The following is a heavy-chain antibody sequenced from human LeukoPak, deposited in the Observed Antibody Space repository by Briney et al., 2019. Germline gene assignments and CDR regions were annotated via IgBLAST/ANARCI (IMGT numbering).Heavy chain of an antibody. CDR3: ARRCSSTSCFFDY. CDR2: ISSSSSAI. D-gene: IGHD2-2*01. Sequence: GGSLRLSCAASGFTFSDYYMSWIRQAPGKGPEWVSYISSSSSAIYYADSVKGRFTISRDNAKNSLYLQMNSLRAEDTAVYYCARRCSSTSCFFDYWGQGTLVTVSS. J-gene: IGHJ4*02. CDR1: GFTFSDYY. V-gene: IGHV3-11*04.